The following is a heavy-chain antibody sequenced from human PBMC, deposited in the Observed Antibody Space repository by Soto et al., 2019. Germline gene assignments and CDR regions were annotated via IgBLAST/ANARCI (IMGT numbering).Heavy chain of an antibody. D-gene: IGHD3-3*01. CDR1: GFTISSNG. Sequence: GGSLSLSCSARGFTISSNGMHWGRQAPGKGLEWVAVISYDGSNKYYADSVKGRFTISGDNSKNTLYLQMNSLRAEDTAVYYCAKVAFEGSGTFDYWGQGTLVTVSS. CDR3: AKVAFEGSGTFDY. CDR2: ISYDGSNK. J-gene: IGHJ4*02. V-gene: IGHV3-30*18.